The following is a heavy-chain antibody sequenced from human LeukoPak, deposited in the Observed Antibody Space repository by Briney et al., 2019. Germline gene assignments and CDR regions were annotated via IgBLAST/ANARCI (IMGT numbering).Heavy chain of an antibody. V-gene: IGHV4-61*02. Sequence: PSETLSLTCTVSGGSISSGSYYWSWIRQPAGKGLEWIGRIYTSGSTNYNPSLKSRVTISVDTSKNQFSLKLSSVTAADTAVYYCARESFANSLFDYWGQGTLVTVSS. CDR1: GGSISSGSYY. CDR2: IYTSGST. D-gene: IGHD3-16*02. CDR3: ARESFANSLFDY. J-gene: IGHJ4*02.